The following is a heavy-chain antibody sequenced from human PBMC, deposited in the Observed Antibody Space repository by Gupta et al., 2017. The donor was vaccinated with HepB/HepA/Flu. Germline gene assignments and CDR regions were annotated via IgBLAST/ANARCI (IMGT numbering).Heavy chain of an antibody. V-gene: IGHV4-59*08. CDR1: GVSINDYY. CDR3: ARRVWYFDV. Sequence: QVQLQESGPGLVKTSETLSLTCTVSGVSINDYYWSWIRQPPGKGLEWIGYISYTGNTTYNPSLKSRVTISADTSKSQVSLKVTSVTAADTAVYYCARRVWYFDVWGRGTRVTVSS. CDR2: ISYTGNT. J-gene: IGHJ2*01.